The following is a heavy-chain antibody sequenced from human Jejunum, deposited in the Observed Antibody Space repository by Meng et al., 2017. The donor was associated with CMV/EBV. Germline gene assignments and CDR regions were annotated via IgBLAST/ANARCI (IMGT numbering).Heavy chain of an antibody. Sequence: CQAFGSPFSTPATSRVRQAPGQGLAWMGNIIPVFDKTNYAQTFQGRVTITADRSTNTAYLALSSLRSDDTAIYYCAGGLGGTIDYWGQGTLVTVSS. D-gene: IGHD1-26*01. J-gene: IGHJ4*02. CDR3: AGGLGGTIDY. CDR1: GSPFSTPA. CDR2: IIPVFDKT. V-gene: IGHV1-69*04.